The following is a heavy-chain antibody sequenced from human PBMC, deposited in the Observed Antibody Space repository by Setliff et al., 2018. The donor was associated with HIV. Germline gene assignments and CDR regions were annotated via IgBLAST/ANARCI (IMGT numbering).Heavy chain of an antibody. CDR3: ATPWTGY. D-gene: IGHD3-10*01. V-gene: IGHV1-3*04. J-gene: IGHJ4*02. CDR2: IDTENGNT. CDR1: GYTFSSYG. Sequence: GASVKVSCKASGYTFSSYGISWVRQAPGQRLEWMGWIDTENGNTKYSQKFQGRVAITRDTSASIGYMELSSLRSEDTAVYFCATPWTGYWGQGTLVTVSS.